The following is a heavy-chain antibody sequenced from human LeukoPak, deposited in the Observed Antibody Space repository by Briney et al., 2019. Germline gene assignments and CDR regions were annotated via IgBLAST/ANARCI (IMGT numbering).Heavy chain of an antibody. J-gene: IGHJ4*02. CDR3: ARVYYYASSGYYPY. CDR1: GGSFSGYY. D-gene: IGHD3-22*01. V-gene: IGHV4-34*01. CDR2: INHSGST. Sequence: SETLSLTCAVYGGSFSGYYWSWIRQPPGKGLEWIGEINHSGSTNYNPSLKSRVTISVDTSKNQFSLKLSSVTAADTAVYYCARVYYYASSGYYPYWGQGTLVTVSS.